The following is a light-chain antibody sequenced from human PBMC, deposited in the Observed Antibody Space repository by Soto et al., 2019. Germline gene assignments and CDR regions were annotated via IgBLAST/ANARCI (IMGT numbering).Light chain of an antibody. V-gene: IGLV4-69*01. CDR2: LNSDGSH. J-gene: IGLJ3*02. Sequence: QPVLTQSPSASASLGASVKLTCTLSSCPGSYGIAWHQQQPDKGPRFLMRLNSDGSHFKGDGIPDRFSGSSSGAEHYLTISSLQSEDEADYSCQTWGAGIQVFGGGTKVTVL. CDR3: QTWGAGIQV. CDR1: SCPGSYG.